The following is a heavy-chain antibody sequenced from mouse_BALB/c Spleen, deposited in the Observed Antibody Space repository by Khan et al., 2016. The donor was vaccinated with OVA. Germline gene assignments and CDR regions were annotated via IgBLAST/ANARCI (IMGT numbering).Heavy chain of an antibody. V-gene: IGHV1S81*02. CDR1: GYTFTSYW. CDR2: TNPTNGRT. Sequence: QVQLKQSGAELVKAGASVKMSCKASGYTFTSYWMHWVKQRLGQGLEWFAETNPTNGRTYYNEKFKSKATLTVDKSSSTAYMLLSGPTFADSAVYYYARTKKIVATYFANWGKGTTLTFSS. CDR3: ARTKKIVATYFAN. J-gene: IGHJ2*01. D-gene: IGHD1-1*01.